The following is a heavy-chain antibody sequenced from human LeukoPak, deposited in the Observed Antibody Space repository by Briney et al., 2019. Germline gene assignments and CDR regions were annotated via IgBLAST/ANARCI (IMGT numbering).Heavy chain of an antibody. CDR3: ARHTKRVGNWFDP. V-gene: IGHV4-38-2*01. D-gene: IGHD1-26*01. Sequence: SETLSLXCAVSGYSISSGYYWGWIQQPPGKGLEWIGSIYHSGSTYYNPSLKSRVTISVDTSKNQFSLKLSSVTAADTAVYYCARHTKRVGNWFDPWGQGTLVTVSS. CDR1: GYSISSGYY. CDR2: IYHSGST. J-gene: IGHJ5*02.